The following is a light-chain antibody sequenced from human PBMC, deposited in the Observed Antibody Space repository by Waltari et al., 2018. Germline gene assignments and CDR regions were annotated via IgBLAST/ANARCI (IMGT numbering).Light chain of an antibody. J-gene: IGKJ4*01. V-gene: IGKV1-5*03. CDR1: QSIRNW. CDR3: QQYNSYSLLT. CDR2: KAS. Sequence: DIQMTQSPSTLSASVGDRVTITCRDSQSIRNWLAWYQQKPGKAPKLLIYKASTLESGVPSRFSGSGARTEFTLTISSLQPDESATYYGQQYNSYSLLTFGGGTKVEIK.